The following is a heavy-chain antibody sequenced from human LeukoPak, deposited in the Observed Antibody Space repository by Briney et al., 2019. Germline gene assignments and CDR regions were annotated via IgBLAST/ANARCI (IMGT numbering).Heavy chain of an antibody. V-gene: IGHV4-34*09. CDR3: ARVMGYDSSGYFHFDY. Sequence: SETLSLTCAVYGGSFSGYYWSWIRQPPGKGLEWIGEINHSGSTYYNPSLKSRVTISVDTSKNQFSLKLSSVTAADTAVYYCARVMGYDSSGYFHFDYWGQGTLVTVSS. J-gene: IGHJ4*02. D-gene: IGHD3-22*01. CDR1: GGSFSGYY. CDR2: INHSGST.